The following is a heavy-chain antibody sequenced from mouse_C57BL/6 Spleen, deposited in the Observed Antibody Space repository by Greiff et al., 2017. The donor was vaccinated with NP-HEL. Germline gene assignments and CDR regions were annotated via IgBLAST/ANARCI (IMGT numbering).Heavy chain of an antibody. CDR2: ISDGGSYT. Sequence: EVNLVESGGGLVKPGGSLKLSCAASGFTFSSYAMSWVRQTPEKRLEWVATISDGGSYTYYPDNVKGRFTISRDNAKNNLYLQMSHLKSEDTAMYYCARDVSLDSSGYDYFDYWGQGTTLTVSS. CDR3: ARDVSLDSSGYDYFDY. J-gene: IGHJ2*01. CDR1: GFTFSSYA. D-gene: IGHD3-2*02. V-gene: IGHV5-4*01.